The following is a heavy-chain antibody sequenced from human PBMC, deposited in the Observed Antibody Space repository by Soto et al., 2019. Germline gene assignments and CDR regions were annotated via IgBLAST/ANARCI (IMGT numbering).Heavy chain of an antibody. D-gene: IGHD3-22*01. CDR2: IIPIFGTA. CDR1: GGTFRSYA. Sequence: AALNVSCKSSGGTFRSYAMSWVRRARGQELEWMGGIIPIFGTANYAQKFQGRVTITADESTSTAYMELSSLRSEDTPVYYCARAPMIVVVNKGRDGMDVWGQGTTVTVSS. CDR3: ARAPMIVVVNKGRDGMDV. V-gene: IGHV1-69*01. J-gene: IGHJ6*02.